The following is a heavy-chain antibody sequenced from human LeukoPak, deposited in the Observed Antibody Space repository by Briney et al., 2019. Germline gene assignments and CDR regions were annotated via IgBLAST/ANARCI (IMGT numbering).Heavy chain of an antibody. D-gene: IGHD3-10*01. CDR3: ARVGGGSGMAGYYMDV. J-gene: IGHJ6*03. CDR1: GGTFSSYA. V-gene: IGHV1-69*13. CDR2: IIPIFGTA. Sequence: SVKVSCKASGGTFSSYAISWVRQAPGQGLEWMGGIIPIFGTANYAQKFQGRVTITADESTSTAYMELSSLRSEDTAVYYCARVGGGSGMAGYYMDVWGKGTTVTVSS.